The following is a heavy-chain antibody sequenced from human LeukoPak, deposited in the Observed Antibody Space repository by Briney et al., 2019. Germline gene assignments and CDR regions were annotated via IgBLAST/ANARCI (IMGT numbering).Heavy chain of an antibody. V-gene: IGHV3-21*01. CDR3: ARDYSSSPSFGLGDYYGMDV. Sequence: GGSLRLSCAASGFTFSSYSMNWVRQAPGKGREWVSSISSSSSYIYYADSVKGRFTISRDNAKNLLYLQMNSLRAEDTAVHYCARDYSSSPSFGLGDYYGMDVWGQGTTVTVSS. D-gene: IGHD6-13*01. CDR2: ISSSSSYI. CDR1: GFTFSSYS. J-gene: IGHJ6*02.